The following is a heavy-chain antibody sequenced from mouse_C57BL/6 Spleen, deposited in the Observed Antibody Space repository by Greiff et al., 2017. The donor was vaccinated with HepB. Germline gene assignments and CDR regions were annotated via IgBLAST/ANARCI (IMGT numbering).Heavy chain of an antibody. CDR3: ARSGDAGFDY. V-gene: IGHV1-18*01. CDR2: INPNNGGT. CDR1: GYTFTDYN. J-gene: IGHJ2*01. Sequence: VQLQHSGPELVKPGASVKIPCKASGYTFTDYNMDWVKQSHGKSLEWIGDINPNNGGTIYNQKFKGKATLTVDKSSSTAYMELRSLTSEDTAVYYCARSGDAGFDYWGQGTTLTVSS. D-gene: IGHD3-3*01.